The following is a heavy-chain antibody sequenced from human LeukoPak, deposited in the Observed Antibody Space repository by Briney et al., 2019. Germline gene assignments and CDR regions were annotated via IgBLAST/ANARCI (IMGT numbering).Heavy chain of an antibody. CDR1: GYTFTSYD. CDR3: ARGGGLYCSGGSCDAFVI. V-gene: IGHV1-8*01. D-gene: IGHD2-15*01. Sequence: ASVKVSCKASGYTFTSYDINWVRQATGQGLEWMGWMNPNSGNTGYAQKFQGRVTMTRNTSISTAYMELSSLRSEDTAVYYCARGGGLYCSGGSCDAFVIWGQGTMVTVSS. J-gene: IGHJ3*02. CDR2: MNPNSGNT.